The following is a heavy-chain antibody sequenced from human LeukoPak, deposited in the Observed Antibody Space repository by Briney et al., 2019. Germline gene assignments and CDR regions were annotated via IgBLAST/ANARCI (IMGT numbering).Heavy chain of an antibody. V-gene: IGHV3-7*01. CDR1: EFIFSGYW. CDR2: IKQDGSEK. J-gene: IGHJ4*02. Sequence: PGGSLRLSCAASEFIFSGYWMSWVRQAPGKGLEWVANIKQDGSEKQYVDSVRGRFTISRDNAKNSLYLQMNSLRVEDTAVYYCARDGFVGAADYWGQGTLVTVSS. CDR3: ARDGFVGAADY. D-gene: IGHD6-13*01.